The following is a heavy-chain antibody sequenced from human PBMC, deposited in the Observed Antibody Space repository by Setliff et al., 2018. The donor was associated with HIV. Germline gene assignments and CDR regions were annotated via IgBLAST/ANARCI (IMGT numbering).Heavy chain of an antibody. Sequence: PSETLSLTCAVYGGSFSNHYWTWIRQPPGKGLEWIGEINPSESTHYNPSLKSRVTISVDTSKNQFSLILTSVTAADTAVYYCARGGDWTPDYWGRGSLVTVS. CDR1: GGSFSNHY. D-gene: IGHD2-21*02. V-gene: IGHV4-34*01. CDR2: INPSEST. CDR3: ARGGDWTPDY. J-gene: IGHJ4*02.